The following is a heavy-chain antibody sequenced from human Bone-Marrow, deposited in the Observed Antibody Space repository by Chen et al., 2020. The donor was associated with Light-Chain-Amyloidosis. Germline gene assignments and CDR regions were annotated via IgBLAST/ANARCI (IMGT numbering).Heavy chain of an antibody. D-gene: IGHD6-19*01. J-gene: IGHJ3*02. CDR1: GGSISSYY. CDR3: ARDGIEGQWLPPDI. Sequence: QVQLQESGPGLVKPSETLSLTCTVSGGSISSYYWSWIRQPAGKGLEWIGRIYTSGSTNYNPSLKSRVTISVDTSKNQFSLKLSSVTAADTAVYYCARDGIEGQWLPPDIWGQGTMVTVSS. V-gene: IGHV4-4*07. CDR2: IYTSGST.